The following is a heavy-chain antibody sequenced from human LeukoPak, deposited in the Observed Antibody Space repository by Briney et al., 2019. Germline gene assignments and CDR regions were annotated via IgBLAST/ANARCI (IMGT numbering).Heavy chain of an antibody. CDR2: ISAYNGNT. D-gene: IGHD2-2*01. J-gene: IGHJ4*02. CDR1: GYTFTSYA. Sequence: GASVKVSCKASGYTFTSYAMHWVRQAPGQRLEWMGWISAYNGNTNYAQKLQGRVTMTTDTSTSTAYMELRSLRSDDTAVYYCARDLPNIVVVPAAKYRNLDYWGQGTLVTVSS. V-gene: IGHV1-18*01. CDR3: ARDLPNIVVVPAAKYRNLDY.